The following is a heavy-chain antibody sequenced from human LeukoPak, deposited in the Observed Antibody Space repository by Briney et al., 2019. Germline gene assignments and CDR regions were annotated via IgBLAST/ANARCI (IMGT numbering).Heavy chain of an antibody. Sequence: GGSLRLSCAASGFTFSSYGMHWVRQAQGKGLEWVAVIWYNGSNKYYADSVKGRFTISRDNSKNTLYLQMNSLRAEDTAVYYCARDKLISTCLGVCGMDFWGQGTTVTVSS. CDR2: IWYNGSNK. V-gene: IGHV3-33*08. CDR1: GFTFSSYG. D-gene: IGHD3-16*01. J-gene: IGHJ6*02. CDR3: ARDKLISTCLGVCGMDF.